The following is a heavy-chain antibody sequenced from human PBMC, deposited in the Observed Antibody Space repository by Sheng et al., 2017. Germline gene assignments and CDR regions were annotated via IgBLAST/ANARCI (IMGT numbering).Heavy chain of an antibody. CDR3: ARDPSGPRGFDP. J-gene: IGHJ5*02. CDR2: IYSGGST. Sequence: EVQLVESGGGLVQPGGSLRLSCAASGFTVSSNYMSWVRQAPGKGLEWVSVIYSGGSTYYADSVKGRFTISRDNSKNTLYLQMNSLRAEDTAVYYCARDPSGPRGFDPWGQGTLVTVSS. CDR1: GFTVSSNY. V-gene: IGHV3-66*01. D-gene: IGHD3-10*01.